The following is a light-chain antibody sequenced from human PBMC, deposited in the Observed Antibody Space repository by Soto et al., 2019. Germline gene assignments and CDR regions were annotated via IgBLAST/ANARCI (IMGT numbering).Light chain of an antibody. J-gene: IGKJ2*01. CDR1: QSITSY. CDR3: QQSYSTPQT. Sequence: DIQMTQSPSSLSASVGDRVTITCRASQSITSYLNWYQQKLGKAPKLLIYTASSLQRGVPSRFTGSGSGTDFTLTISSLQPEDFATYYCQQSYSTPQTFGQGTKLEIK. V-gene: IGKV1-39*01. CDR2: TAS.